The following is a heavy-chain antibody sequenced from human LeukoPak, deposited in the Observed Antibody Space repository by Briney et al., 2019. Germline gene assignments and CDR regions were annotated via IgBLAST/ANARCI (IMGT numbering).Heavy chain of an antibody. J-gene: IGHJ4*02. V-gene: IGHV1-69*06. D-gene: IGHD1-1*01. CDR2: IIRMFGTT. Sequence: ASVKVSCKASGGTFRSAAMSWVRQAPGQGLEWVGHIIRMFGTTTYAQNFQGRVSISADKSTTTVYMELTSLTSDDTAIYYCTRDEYKGSATFNYWGQGTQVIVSS. CDR1: GGTFRSAA. CDR3: TRDEYKGSATFNY.